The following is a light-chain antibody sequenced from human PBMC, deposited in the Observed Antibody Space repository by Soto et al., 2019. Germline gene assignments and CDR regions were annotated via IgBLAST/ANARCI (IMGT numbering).Light chain of an antibody. CDR3: QHYGSSPET. V-gene: IGKV3-20*01. J-gene: IGKJ1*01. Sequence: EIVLTQSPGTLSLSPGERATLSCRASQSVSSNYLAWYQQKPGQAPRLLINGASSRATGIPDRFSGSGSGTDFTLTISRLGPEDFAVYYCQHYGSSPETFGQGTKV. CDR1: QSVSSNY. CDR2: GAS.